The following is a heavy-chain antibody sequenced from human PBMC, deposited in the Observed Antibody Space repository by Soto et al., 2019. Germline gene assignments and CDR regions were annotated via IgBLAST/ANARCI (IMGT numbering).Heavy chain of an antibody. Sequence: QVQLVQSGAEVKKPGASVKVSCKASGYTITSYYMHWVRQAPGQGLEWMGIINPSGGSTSYAQKFQGRVTMTRDTSTSTVYMELSSLRSEDTAVYYCARWGSSYDNYYYYGMDVWGQGTTVTVSS. CDR1: GYTITSYY. D-gene: IGHD6-13*01. J-gene: IGHJ6*02. CDR3: ARWGSSYDNYYYYGMDV. CDR2: INPSGGST. V-gene: IGHV1-46*01.